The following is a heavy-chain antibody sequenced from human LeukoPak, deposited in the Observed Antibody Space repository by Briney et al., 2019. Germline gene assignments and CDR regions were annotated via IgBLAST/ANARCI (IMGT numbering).Heavy chain of an antibody. CDR3: ARELASYDSSGYMDY. J-gene: IGHJ4*02. CDR1: GFTVSSNY. V-gene: IGHV3-53*05. CDR2: IYSGGRT. Sequence: GGSLRLSCAASGFTVSSNYMSWVRQAPGKGLEWVSVIYSGGRTYYADPVKGRFIISRDNSKNTLYLQMNSLRAEDTAVYYCARELASYDSSGYMDYWGQGTLVTVSS. D-gene: IGHD3-22*01.